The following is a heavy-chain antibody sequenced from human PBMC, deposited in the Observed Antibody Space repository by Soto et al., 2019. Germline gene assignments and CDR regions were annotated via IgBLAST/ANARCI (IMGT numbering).Heavy chain of an antibody. CDR2: ISGSGGST. CDR3: AKDSTLEWVLTSFYYYYGMEV. J-gene: IGHJ6*02. V-gene: IGHV3-23*01. D-gene: IGHD3-3*01. CDR1: GFTFSSYA. Sequence: PGGSLRLSCAASGFTFSSYAMSWVRQAPGKGLEWVSAISGSGGSTYYADSVKGRFTISRDNSKNTLYLQMNSLRAEDTAVYYCAKDSTLEWVLTSFYYYYGMEVWGQRTTVTVSS.